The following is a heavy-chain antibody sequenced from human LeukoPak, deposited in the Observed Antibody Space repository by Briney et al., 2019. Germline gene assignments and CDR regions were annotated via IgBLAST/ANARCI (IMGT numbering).Heavy chain of an antibody. J-gene: IGHJ4*02. V-gene: IGHV1-8*01. D-gene: IGHD6-19*01. CDR2: MNPNSGNT. CDR1: GYTFTSYD. CDR3: ARASYSSGWYRY. Sequence: ASVKVSCKASGYTFTSYDINWARQATGQGLEWMGWMNPNSGNTGYAQKFQGRVTMTRNTSISTAYMELSSLRSEDTAVYYCARASYSSGWYRYWGQGTLVTVSS.